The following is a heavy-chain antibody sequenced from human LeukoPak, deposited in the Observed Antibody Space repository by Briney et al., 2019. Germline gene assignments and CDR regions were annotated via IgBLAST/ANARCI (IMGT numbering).Heavy chain of an antibody. V-gene: IGHV3-30*02. CDR1: GFTFISYG. D-gene: IGHD5-24*01. Sequence: GGSLRLSCAASGFTFISYGMHWVRQAPGKGLEWVAFIRYDGSNKYYADSVKGRFTISRDNPKNTLYLQMNSLRAEDTAVYYCAKDGEMATMIAFDYWGQGTLVTVSS. CDR3: AKDGEMATMIAFDY. CDR2: IRYDGSNK. J-gene: IGHJ4*02.